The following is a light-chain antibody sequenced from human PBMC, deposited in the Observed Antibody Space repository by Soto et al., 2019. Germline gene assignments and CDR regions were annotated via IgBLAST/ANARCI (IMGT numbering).Light chain of an antibody. CDR1: QSVNNF. J-gene: IGKJ5*01. CDR2: EAY. V-gene: IGKV3-11*01. Sequence: EIVLTQSRATLSLPPGQRARLSCRSSQSVNNFLAWYQQRPGQAPRLIMYEAYNRATGVPDRFSGSGSGTDFTLTIETLQSEHFAVYYCQQYHNWLQITFGKWKRLEIK. CDR3: QQYHNWLQIT.